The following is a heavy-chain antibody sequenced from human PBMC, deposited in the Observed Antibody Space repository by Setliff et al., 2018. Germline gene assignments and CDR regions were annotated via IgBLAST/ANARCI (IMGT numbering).Heavy chain of an antibody. CDR1: GGSVNSGYDN. Sequence: SETLSLTCTVSGGSVNSGYDNWNWLRQPAGKGLEWIGHIYTSGSTKYNSSLKSRVSISVDTSKNQFSLKLSSVTAADTAVYYCARAISGWFSAHYYYMDVWGKGTTVTVSS. D-gene: IGHD6-19*01. J-gene: IGHJ6*03. CDR2: IYTSGST. V-gene: IGHV4-61*09. CDR3: ARAISGWFSAHYYYMDV.